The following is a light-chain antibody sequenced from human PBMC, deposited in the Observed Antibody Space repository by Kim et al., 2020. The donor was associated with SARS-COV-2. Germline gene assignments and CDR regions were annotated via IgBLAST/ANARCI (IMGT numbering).Light chain of an antibody. CDR1: QSIASS. CDR3: QQFSDLPRT. Sequence: VAPGERAPRSCRASQSIASSLAWYQQKAGQAPRLLIFGASTRATGIPPRFSGSGSGTEFTLTISSLQSEDFAVYYCQQFSDLPRTFGQGTKVDIK. CDR2: GAS. J-gene: IGKJ1*01. V-gene: IGKV3-15*01.